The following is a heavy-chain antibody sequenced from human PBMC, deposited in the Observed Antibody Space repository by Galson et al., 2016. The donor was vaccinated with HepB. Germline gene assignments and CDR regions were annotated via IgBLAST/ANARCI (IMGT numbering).Heavy chain of an antibody. Sequence: SLRLSCAASGFIFSNYWMHWVRQAPGKGLVWVSRIHSDGSTTSYADSVRGRFTISRDNSKNTLYLQMNSLRAGDAAVYYCAKEGRDILTGYYNGDAFDIWGQGTMVTVSS. CDR2: IHSDGSTT. D-gene: IGHD3-9*01. J-gene: IGHJ3*02. CDR1: GFIFSNYW. V-gene: IGHV3-74*01. CDR3: AKEGRDILTGYYNGDAFDI.